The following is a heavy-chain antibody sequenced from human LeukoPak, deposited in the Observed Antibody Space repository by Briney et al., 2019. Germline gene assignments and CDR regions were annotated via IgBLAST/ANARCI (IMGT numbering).Heavy chain of an antibody. D-gene: IGHD1-26*01. CDR2: IYHTGNT. Sequence: SETLSLTCTVSGDSISSYYWSRIQQPPGKGLEWIGYIYHTGNTNYNPSLKGRVTISVDTSKNQFSLKLTSVTAADTAVYYCARESFQWFDPWGQGTLVTVSS. CDR3: ARESFQWFDP. J-gene: IGHJ5*02. CDR1: GDSISSYY. V-gene: IGHV4-59*01.